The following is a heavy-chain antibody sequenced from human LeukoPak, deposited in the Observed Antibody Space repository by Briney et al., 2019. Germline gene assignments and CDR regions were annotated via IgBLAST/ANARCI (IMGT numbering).Heavy chain of an antibody. J-gene: IGHJ4*02. CDR1: GFTFSSYA. D-gene: IGHD3-3*01. CDR2: ISSSSSTI. Sequence: HPGGSLRLSCAASGFTFSSYAMNWVRQAPGKGLEWVSYISSSSSTIYYADSVKGRFTISRDNAKNPLYLQMNSLRAEDTAVYYCARAGGSIFGAFDYWGQGTLVTVSS. CDR3: ARAGGSIFGAFDY. V-gene: IGHV3-48*04.